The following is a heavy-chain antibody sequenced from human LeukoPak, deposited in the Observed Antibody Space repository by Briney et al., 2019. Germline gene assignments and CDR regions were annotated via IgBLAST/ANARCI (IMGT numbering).Heavy chain of an antibody. CDR2: IIPIFGTA. CDR1: GGTFSSYA. J-gene: IGHJ5*02. Sequence: SVKVSCKASGGTFSSYAISWVRQAPGQGLEWMGGIIPIFGTANYAQKFQGRVTITADESTSTAYMELSSLRSEDTAVYYCARDRQTDIVVVVAGSPALNWFDPWGQGTLVTVSS. CDR3: ARDRQTDIVVVVAGSPALNWFDP. V-gene: IGHV1-69*01. D-gene: IGHD2-15*01.